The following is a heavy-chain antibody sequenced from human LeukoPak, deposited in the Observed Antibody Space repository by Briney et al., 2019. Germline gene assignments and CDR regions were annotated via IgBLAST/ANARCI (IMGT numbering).Heavy chain of an antibody. CDR2: ISGSNSYI. CDR1: GFTFSSYT. Sequence: PGGSLRLSCAASGFTFSSYTMHWIRQAPGKGLEWVSSISGSNSYIFYADSVKGRFTVSRDNAKDSLYLQMNSLRAEDTAVYYCTRYSSSDNWFDPWGQGTLVTVSS. D-gene: IGHD6-6*01. J-gene: IGHJ5*02. V-gene: IGHV3-21*04. CDR3: TRYSSSDNWFDP.